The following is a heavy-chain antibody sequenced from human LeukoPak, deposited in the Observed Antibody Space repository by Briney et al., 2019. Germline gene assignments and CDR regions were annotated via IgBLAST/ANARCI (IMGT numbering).Heavy chain of an antibody. CDR2: ISAYNGNT. CDR3: ARDDGDYVFDY. D-gene: IGHD4-17*01. Sequence: ASVKVSCKASGYTFTNYGISWVRQAPGQGLEWMGWISAYNGNTNYAQKFQGRVTMTTDTSTSTAYMELRSLTSDDTAVYYCARDDGDYVFDYWGQGTLVTVSS. J-gene: IGHJ4*02. V-gene: IGHV1-18*01. CDR1: GYTFTNYG.